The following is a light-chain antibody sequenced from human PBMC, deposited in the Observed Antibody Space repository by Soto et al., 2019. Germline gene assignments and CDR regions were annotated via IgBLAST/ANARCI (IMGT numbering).Light chain of an antibody. CDR1: SSDVGGFDY. Sequence: QSFLTQPASVSGSPGQSITSSCTGTSSDVGGFDYVSWYQHHPGKAPKLMIYDVSNRPSGVSNRFSGSKSGNTASLIISGLQAEDEADYFCTSYTTSSAHYVFGTGTKVTVL. CDR3: TSYTTSSAHYV. J-gene: IGLJ1*01. CDR2: DVS. V-gene: IGLV2-14*01.